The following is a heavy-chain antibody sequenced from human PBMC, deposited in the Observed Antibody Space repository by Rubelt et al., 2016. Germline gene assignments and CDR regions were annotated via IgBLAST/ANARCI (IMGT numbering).Heavy chain of an antibody. V-gene: IGHV3-74*01. Sequence: EVQLLESGGGLVQPGGSLRLSCAASGFTFSNYWMHWVRQAPGKGLVWVSRISSDGTSTNYADFVKGRFTISRDNAKNTLYLQMNSLGAEDTAVYYWAKTGGYNALDVWGQGTMVTVSS. J-gene: IGHJ3*01. CDR3: AKTGGYNALDV. CDR1: GFTFSNYW. D-gene: IGHD1-14*01. CDR2: ISSDGTST.